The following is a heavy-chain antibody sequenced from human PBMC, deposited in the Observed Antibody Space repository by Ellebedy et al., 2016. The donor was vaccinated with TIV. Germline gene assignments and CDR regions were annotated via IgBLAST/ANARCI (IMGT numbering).Heavy chain of an antibody. Sequence: GESLKISXAASGFTFSSYAMSWVRQAPGKGLEWVSAISGSGGSTYYADSVKGRFTISRDNSKNTLYLQMNSLRAEDTAVYYCAKPGRRVRSGYSGYGGPWGQGTLVTVSS. CDR1: GFTFSSYA. J-gene: IGHJ5*02. CDR3: AKPGRRVRSGYSGYGGP. D-gene: IGHD5-12*01. V-gene: IGHV3-23*01. CDR2: ISGSGGST.